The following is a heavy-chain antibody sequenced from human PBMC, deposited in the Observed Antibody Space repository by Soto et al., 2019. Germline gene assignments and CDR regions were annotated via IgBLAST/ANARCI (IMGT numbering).Heavy chain of an antibody. CDR1: GYTFTTYD. Sequence: QVQLVQSGAEVKKPGASVKVSCKASGYTFTTYDINWVRQATGQGLEWMGWMNPNTGNTGYAQKFPGRLIMTRNTSISTAYMELSGLTSKDTALYYCETGSNYGVAGRPGGVAFDIWAKGHWSPSLQ. V-gene: IGHV1-8*01. CDR3: ETGSNYGVAGRPGGVAFDI. D-gene: IGHD6-13*01. J-gene: IGHJ3*02. CDR2: MNPNTGNT.